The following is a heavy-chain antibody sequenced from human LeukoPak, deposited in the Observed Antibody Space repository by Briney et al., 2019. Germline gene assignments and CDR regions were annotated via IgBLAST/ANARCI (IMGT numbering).Heavy chain of an antibody. V-gene: IGHV4-4*02. J-gene: IGHJ4*02. CDR3: AREGGPYRPLDY. Sequence: PSGTLSLTCGVSGGSISSTNWWTWVRQPPGEGLEWIGEVHLSGRTNSNPSLESRVTMSVDMSENHISLKLTSVTAADTAVYYCAREGGPYRPLDYSGQGTLVTVSS. CDR1: GGSISSTNW. CDR2: VHLSGRT.